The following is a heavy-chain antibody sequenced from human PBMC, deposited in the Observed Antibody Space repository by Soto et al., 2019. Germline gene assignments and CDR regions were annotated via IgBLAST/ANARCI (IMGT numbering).Heavy chain of an antibody. V-gene: IGHV4-30-2*01. Sequence: QLQLQESGSGLVKPSQTLSLTCAVSGGSISSGGYSWSWIRQPPGKGLEWIGYIYHSGSTYYNPSLKSRVTKSVDRSKNQFSLKLSSGTAADTAVYYCARENNVLPGGYFDYWGQGTLVTVSS. CDR3: ARENNVLPGGYFDY. CDR1: GGSISSGGYS. CDR2: IYHSGST. D-gene: IGHD3-10*01. J-gene: IGHJ4*02.